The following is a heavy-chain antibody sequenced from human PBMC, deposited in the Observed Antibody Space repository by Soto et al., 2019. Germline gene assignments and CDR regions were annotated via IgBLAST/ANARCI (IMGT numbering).Heavy chain of an antibody. Sequence: SETLSLTCAVYGGSFSGYYWSWIRQPPGKGLEWIGEINHSGSTNYNPSLKSRVTISVDTSKNQISLELSSVTAADTAVYYCARPRYGDDDAFDIWGQGTMVTVSS. D-gene: IGHD4-17*01. CDR3: ARPRYGDDDAFDI. CDR2: INHSGST. J-gene: IGHJ3*02. V-gene: IGHV4-34*01. CDR1: GGSFSGYY.